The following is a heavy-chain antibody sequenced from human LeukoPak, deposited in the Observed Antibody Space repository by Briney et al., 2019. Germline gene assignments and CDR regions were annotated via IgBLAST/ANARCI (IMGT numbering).Heavy chain of an antibody. Sequence: SDTLSLTCDVSGYSISGSNWWGWIRQSPGKGLEWIGYIYHRGTTYSNPSLRSRVTMSVDTSKNQFSLNLTSVTAVDTAAYYCARARTSRSWASAPLDSWGQGTLVTVSS. D-gene: IGHD6-13*01. CDR2: IYHRGTT. CDR3: ARARTSRSWASAPLDS. V-gene: IGHV4-28*03. CDR1: GYSISGSNW. J-gene: IGHJ4*02.